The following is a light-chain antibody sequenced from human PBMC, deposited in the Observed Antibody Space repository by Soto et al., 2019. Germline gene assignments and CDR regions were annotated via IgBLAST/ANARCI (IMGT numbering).Light chain of an antibody. CDR3: QQYGSSPWA. V-gene: IGKV3-20*01. CDR1: RSVSSSY. CDR2: GAS. J-gene: IGKJ1*01. Sequence: EIVLTQSRVTVSLSPRERATLSCKASRSVSSSYLAWYQQKTGQAPRLLIYGASSRATGIPDRFSGRGSGTDFTLTISRLEPEDFAVYYCQQYGSSPWAFGPGTKVDI.